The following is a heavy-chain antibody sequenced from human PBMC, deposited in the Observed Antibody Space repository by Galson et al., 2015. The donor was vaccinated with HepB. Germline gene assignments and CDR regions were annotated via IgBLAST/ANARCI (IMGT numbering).Heavy chain of an antibody. D-gene: IGHD3-3*01. J-gene: IGHJ3*02. V-gene: IGHV3-33*01. CDR2: IWYDGSRK. CDR3: AREFWIGAKLDAFDI. CDR1: GFTFNNYG. Sequence: SLRLSCAASGFTFNNYGLHWVRRAPGKGLEWVAVIWYDGSRKYYADSVKGRFTISRDDSRNTLYLQMNSLRAEDTAVYYCAREFWIGAKLDAFDIWGQGTMVTVSS.